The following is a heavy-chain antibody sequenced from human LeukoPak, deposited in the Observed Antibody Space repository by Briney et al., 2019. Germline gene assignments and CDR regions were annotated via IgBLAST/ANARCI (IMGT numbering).Heavy chain of an antibody. CDR3: ASALYYFDY. CDR1: GFTFSNAW. J-gene: IGHJ4*02. V-gene: IGHV3-66*01. CDR2: IYSGGST. Sequence: GGSLRLSCAASGFTFSNAWMSWVRQAPGKGLEWVSVIYSGGSTYYADSVKGRFTISRDNSKNTLYLQMNSLRAEDTAVYYCASALYYFDYWGQGTLVTVSS.